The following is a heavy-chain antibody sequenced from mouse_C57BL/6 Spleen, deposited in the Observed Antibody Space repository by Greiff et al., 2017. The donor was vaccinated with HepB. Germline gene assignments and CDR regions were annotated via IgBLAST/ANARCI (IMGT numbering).Heavy chain of an antibody. CDR2: IYPGDGDT. CDR1: GYAFSSYW. V-gene: IGHV1-80*01. J-gene: IGHJ4*01. Sequence: VKLQESGAELVKPGASVKISCKASGYAFSSYWMNWVKQRPGKGLEWIGQIYPGDGDTNYNGKFKGKATLTADKSASTAYMQLSSLTSEDSAVYCCARGDVEAMDYWGQGTSVTVAS. D-gene: IGHD3-3*01. CDR3: ARGDVEAMDY.